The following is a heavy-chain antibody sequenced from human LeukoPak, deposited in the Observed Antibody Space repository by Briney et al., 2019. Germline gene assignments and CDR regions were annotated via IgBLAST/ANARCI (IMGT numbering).Heavy chain of an antibody. D-gene: IGHD2-15*01. Sequence: GGSLRLSCAASGFTVSSNYMSWVRQAPGKGLEWVSVICSGGSTYYADSVKGRFTISRDNSKNTLYLQMNSLRAEDTAVYYCARDPQGYCSGGSCYSDPWGQGTLVTVSS. V-gene: IGHV3-53*01. J-gene: IGHJ5*02. CDR2: ICSGGST. CDR1: GFTVSSNY. CDR3: ARDPQGYCSGGSCYSDP.